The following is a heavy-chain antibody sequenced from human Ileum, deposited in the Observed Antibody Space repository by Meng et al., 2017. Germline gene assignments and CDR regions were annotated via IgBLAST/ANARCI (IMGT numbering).Heavy chain of an antibody. J-gene: IGHJ5*02. CDR1: GVSISRGFYH. V-gene: IGHV4-31*03. CDR2: IYYSGTI. Sequence: QGRLQESGPRLVKPSQTLSLTCTVSGVSISRGFYHWNWIRQHPGKGLEWIGSIYYSGTIYYNPSLKSRVTISLDTSKNQFSLNLSSVTAADTAVYYCARDRFSSGSSNWFDPWGQGTLVTVSS. CDR3: ARDRFSSGSSNWFDP. D-gene: IGHD3-10*01.